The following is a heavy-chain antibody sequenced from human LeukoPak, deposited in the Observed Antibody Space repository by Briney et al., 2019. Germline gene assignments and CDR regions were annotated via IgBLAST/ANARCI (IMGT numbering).Heavy chain of an antibody. CDR1: GGTFSSYT. CDR2: IIPIFGTA. D-gene: IGHD3-22*01. Sequence: AASVKVSCKASGGTFSSYTISWVRQAPGQGLEWMGRIIPIFGTANYAQKFQGRVTITTDESTSTAYMELSSLRSEDTAVYYCAVYYDSSGYYYSYFDYWGQGTLVTVSS. J-gene: IGHJ4*02. V-gene: IGHV1-69*05. CDR3: AVYYDSSGYYYSYFDY.